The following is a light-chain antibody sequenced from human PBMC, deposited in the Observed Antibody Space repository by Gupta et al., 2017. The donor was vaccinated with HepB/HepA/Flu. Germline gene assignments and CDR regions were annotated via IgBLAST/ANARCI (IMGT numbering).Light chain of an antibody. J-gene: IGKJ2*01. CDR3: QQYETYYT. V-gene: IGKV1-5*03. CDR1: QSIGNW. CDR2: KAS. Sequence: DIQMTQSPSTLSAPVGDRVTITCRASQSIGNWLAWYQQKPGKAPKLLIYKASNLESGVPSRFSGSGSGTEFTLTISRLQPDDFATYYCQQYETYYTFGQGTKLEIK.